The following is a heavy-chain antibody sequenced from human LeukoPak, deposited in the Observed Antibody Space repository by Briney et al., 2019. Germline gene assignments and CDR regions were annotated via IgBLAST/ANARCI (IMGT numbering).Heavy chain of an antibody. CDR1: GGSISSGSYY. J-gene: IGHJ4*02. CDR3: ARAGDYYDSSGYPFTEFDY. V-gene: IGHV4-39*07. D-gene: IGHD3-22*01. Sequence: KTSETLSLTCTVSGGSISSGSYYWGWIRQPPGKGLEWIGSIYHSGSTYYNPSLKSRVTISVDTSKNQFSLKLSSVTAADTAVYYCARAGDYYDSSGYPFTEFDYWGQGTLVTVSS. CDR2: IYHSGST.